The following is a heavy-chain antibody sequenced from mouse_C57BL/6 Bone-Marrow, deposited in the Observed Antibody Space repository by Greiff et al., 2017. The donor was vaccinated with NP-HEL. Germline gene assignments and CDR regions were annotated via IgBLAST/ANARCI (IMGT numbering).Heavy chain of an antibody. CDR2: ISSGSSTI. V-gene: IGHV5-17*01. D-gene: IGHD2-14*01. J-gene: IGHJ2*01. CDR3: ARNLGYYVDY. CDR1: GFTFSDYG. Sequence: EVMLVESGGGLVKPGGSLKLSCAASGFTFSDYGMHWVRQAPEKGLEWVAYISSGSSTIYYADTVKGRFTISRDNAKNTLFLQMTSLRSEDTAMYYCARNLGYYVDYWGQGTTLTVSS.